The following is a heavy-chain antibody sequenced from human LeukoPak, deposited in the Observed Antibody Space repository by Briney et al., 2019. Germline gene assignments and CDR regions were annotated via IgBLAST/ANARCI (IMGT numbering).Heavy chain of an antibody. CDR3: ARAPYDILTGYGDDH. CDR2: ISAYNGNT. D-gene: IGHD3-9*01. J-gene: IGHJ4*02. V-gene: IGHV1-18*01. CDR1: GYTFSNYG. Sequence: ASVEVSCKASGYTFSNYGISWVRQAPGQGLEWMGWISAYNGNTNYAQRLQGRVTMTTDTSTSTAYMELRSLTSDDAAVYYCARAPYDILTGYGDDHWGQGTLVTVSS.